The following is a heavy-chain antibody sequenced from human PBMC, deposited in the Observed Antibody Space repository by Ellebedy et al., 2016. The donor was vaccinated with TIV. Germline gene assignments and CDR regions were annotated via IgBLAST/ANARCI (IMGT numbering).Heavy chain of an antibody. CDR1: GFTFSSYS. CDR3: ARDAMMWIFDS. Sequence: PGGSLRLSCAASGFTFSSYSMNWVRQAPGKGLEWVSYISNSDTIYYADSVRGRFTISRDKAKKSVYRQMNSLRVEDTAVYYCARDAMMWIFDSWGQGTLVTVSS. D-gene: IGHD2-2*01. V-gene: IGHV3-48*01. CDR2: ISNSDTI. J-gene: IGHJ4*02.